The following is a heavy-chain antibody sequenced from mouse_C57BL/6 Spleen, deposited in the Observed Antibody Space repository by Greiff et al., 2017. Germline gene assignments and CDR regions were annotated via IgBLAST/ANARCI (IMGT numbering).Heavy chain of an antibody. Sequence: VQLQQPGAELVKPGASVKLSCKASGYTFTSYWMHWVKQRPGQGLEWIGMIHPNGGSTNYNEKFNSKATLTVDKSSSTAYMQLSSLTSEDSAVYYCARSTMITKTCYFDDWGQGTTHTGSS. J-gene: IGHJ2*01. CDR3: ARSTMITKTCYFDD. CDR1: GYTFTSYW. D-gene: IGHD2-4*01. V-gene: IGHV1-64*01. CDR2: IHPNGGST.